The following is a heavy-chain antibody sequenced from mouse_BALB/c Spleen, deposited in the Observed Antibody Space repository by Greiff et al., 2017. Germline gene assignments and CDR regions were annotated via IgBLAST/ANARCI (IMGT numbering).Heavy chain of an antibody. D-gene: IGHD2-2*01. J-gene: IGHJ4*01. Sequence: EVMLVESGGGLVEPGGSRKLSCAASGFTFSSFGMHWVRQAPEKGLEWVAYISSGSSTIYYADTVKGRFTISRDNPKNTLFLQMTSLRSEDTHMYYCARRGYYGYDDDLPCAMDYWGQGTSVTVSS. V-gene: IGHV5-17*02. CDR2: ISSGSSTI. CDR3: ARRGYYGYDDDLPCAMDY. CDR1: GFTFSSFG.